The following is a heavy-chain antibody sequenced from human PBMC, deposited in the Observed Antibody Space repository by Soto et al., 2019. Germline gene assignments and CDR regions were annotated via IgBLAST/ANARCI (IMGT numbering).Heavy chain of an antibody. Sequence: QVQLVESGGGVVQPGRSLRLSCAASGFTFSSYAMHWVRQAPGKGLEWVAVISYDGSNKYYADSVKGRFTISRDNSKNTLYLRMKSLRAEDTAVYYCARSSGWSDFDYWGQGTLVTVSS. J-gene: IGHJ4*02. CDR3: ARSSGWSDFDY. V-gene: IGHV3-30-3*01. D-gene: IGHD6-19*01. CDR1: GFTFSSYA. CDR2: ISYDGSNK.